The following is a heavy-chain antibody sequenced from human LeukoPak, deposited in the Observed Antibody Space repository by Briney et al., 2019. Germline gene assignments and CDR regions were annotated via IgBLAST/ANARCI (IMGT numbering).Heavy chain of an antibody. Sequence: PSETLSLTCTVSGASISSYYWSWIRQSPGKGLEWIGEIYHSGSTNYNPSLKSRVTISVDTSKNQFSLKLSSVTAADTAVYYCARGIVYDSSGYYFNWFDPWGQGTLVTVSS. CDR3: ARGIVYDSSGYYFNWFDP. CDR2: IYHSGST. D-gene: IGHD3-22*01. CDR1: GASISSYY. J-gene: IGHJ5*02. V-gene: IGHV4-59*01.